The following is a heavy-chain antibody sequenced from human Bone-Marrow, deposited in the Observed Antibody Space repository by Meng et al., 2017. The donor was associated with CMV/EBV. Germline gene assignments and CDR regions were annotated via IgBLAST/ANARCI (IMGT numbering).Heavy chain of an antibody. CDR3: AISRTLLWGPDRGWFDP. J-gene: IGHJ5*02. CDR1: GYTFTGYY. D-gene: IGHD3-10*01. CDR2: INHNSGGT. Sequence: ASVKVSCKASGYTFTGYYMHWVRQAPGQGLEWLGWINHNSGGTNYAQKFQGRVTMTRDTSIITAYMELSRLEADDTALYYCAISRTLLWGPDRGWFDPWGQGTLVTVSS. V-gene: IGHV1-2*02.